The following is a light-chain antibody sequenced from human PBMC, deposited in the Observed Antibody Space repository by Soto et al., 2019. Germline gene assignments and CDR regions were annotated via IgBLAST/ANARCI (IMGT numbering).Light chain of an antibody. Sequence: EIVMAQSPGTLSVSPGERATLSCRASQSVSNDLAWIQQRPGQPPRLLIYGASTRATGIPARFSGSGSGTEFTLTISSLQPEDFAVYSCQQYNAWPRTFGQGTKVDIK. V-gene: IGKV3-15*01. CDR1: QSVSND. CDR2: GAS. CDR3: QQYNAWPRT. J-gene: IGKJ1*01.